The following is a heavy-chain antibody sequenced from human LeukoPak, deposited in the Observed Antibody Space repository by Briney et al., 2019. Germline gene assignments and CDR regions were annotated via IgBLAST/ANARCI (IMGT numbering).Heavy chain of an antibody. Sequence: GASVKVSRKASGYTFTGYYMHWVRQAPGHGLEWMGWINPNSGGTNYAQKFQGRVTMTRDTSISTAYMELSRLRSDDTAVYYCARVFVVYGSSGYYYFDYWGQGTLVTVSS. CDR1: GYTFTGYY. CDR3: ARVFVVYGSSGYYYFDY. J-gene: IGHJ4*02. CDR2: INPNSGGT. D-gene: IGHD3-22*01. V-gene: IGHV1-2*02.